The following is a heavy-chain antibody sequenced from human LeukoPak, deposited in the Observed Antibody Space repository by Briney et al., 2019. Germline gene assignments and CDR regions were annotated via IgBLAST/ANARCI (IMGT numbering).Heavy chain of an antibody. J-gene: IGHJ6*02. V-gene: IGHV4-59*01. Sequence: SETLSLTCTVSGDSIDGYYWSWIRQPPGKGLEWIGYIYYSGSTTYNPSLKSRITMSVDTSKNQFSLKLSSVTAADAAVYYCARDGQDLDSYYGMDVWGQGTTITVSS. CDR2: IYYSGST. D-gene: IGHD3/OR15-3a*01. CDR1: GDSIDGYY. CDR3: ARDGQDLDSYYGMDV.